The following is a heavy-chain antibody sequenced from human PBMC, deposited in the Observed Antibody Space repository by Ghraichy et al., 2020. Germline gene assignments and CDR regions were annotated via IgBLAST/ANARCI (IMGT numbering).Heavy chain of an antibody. CDR1: GFTFSSYA. CDR3: DGSTVVGALVGGAFDI. V-gene: IGHV3-23*01. D-gene: IGHD6-19*01. CDR2: ISGSSGST. J-gene: IGHJ3*02. Sequence: GGSLRLSCAASGFTFSSYAMSWVRQAPGKGLEWVSAISGSSGSTYYADSVKGRFTISRDNSKNTLYLQMNSLRAEDTAVYYCDGSTVVGALVGGAFDIWGQGTRVTVAS.